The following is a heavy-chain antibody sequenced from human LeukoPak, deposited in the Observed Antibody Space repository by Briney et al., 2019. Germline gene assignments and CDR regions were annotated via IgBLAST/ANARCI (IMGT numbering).Heavy chain of an antibody. Sequence: ASVKVSRKASGYTFTSYDINWVRQAPGQGLEWMGWMNPNSGNTGYAQKFQGRVTMTRNTSISTAYMELSSLRSEDTAVYYCARAPYDFWSGYRFRARTRFDPWGQGTLVTVSS. V-gene: IGHV1-8*01. J-gene: IGHJ5*02. CDR1: GYTFTSYD. D-gene: IGHD3-3*01. CDR2: MNPNSGNT. CDR3: ARAPYDFWSGYRFRARTRFDP.